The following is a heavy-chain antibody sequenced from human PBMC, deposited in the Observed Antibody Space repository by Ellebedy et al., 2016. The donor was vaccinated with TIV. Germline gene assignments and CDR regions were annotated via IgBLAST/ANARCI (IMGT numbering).Heavy chain of an antibody. CDR2: IYQDGGVQ. V-gene: IGHV3-7*01. D-gene: IGHD4-17*01. CDR1: GFSFRSYW. Sequence: GGSLRLSCAASGFSFRSYWMSWVRQAPGKGLEWVANIYQDGGVQYYVDSVKGRFTISRDNADNSLFLQMNSLRAADTAVYYCARRGSYGDYAVQINSWFDTWGRGILVAASS. CDR3: ARRGSYGDYAVQINSWFDT. J-gene: IGHJ5*02.